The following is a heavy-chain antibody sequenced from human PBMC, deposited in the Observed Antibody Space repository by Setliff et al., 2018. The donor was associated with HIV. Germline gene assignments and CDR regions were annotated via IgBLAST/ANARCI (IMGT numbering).Heavy chain of an antibody. D-gene: IGHD1-1*01. CDR2: INHSGST. J-gene: IGHJ3*02. CDR1: GGSFNGYY. V-gene: IGHV4-34*01. CDR3: ATTHREREDDAFDI. Sequence: SETLSLTCAVYGGSFNGYYWSWIRQPPGKGLEWIGEINHSGSTTYNPSLKSRVTIPVDTSKNQFSLKLASVTAADTAVYYCATTHREREDDAFDIWGQGTKVTVS.